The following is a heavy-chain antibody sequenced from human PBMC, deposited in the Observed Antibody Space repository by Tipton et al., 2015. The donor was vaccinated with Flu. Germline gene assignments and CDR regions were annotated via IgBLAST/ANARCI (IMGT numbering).Heavy chain of an antibody. CDR2: TYLRSRWHY. J-gene: IGHJ4*02. Sequence: GLVKPSQTLSLSCAISGDSVSNERAAWNWIRQSPSGGLEWLGRTYLRSRWHYDYAISVKSRITVDADTSQNQFSLKLSSVTAADTAVYYCARHTGDSVRGIIDYWGQGTLVTVSS. V-gene: IGHV6-1*01. CDR3: ARHTGDSVRGIIDY. CDR1: GDSVSNERAA. D-gene: IGHD3-10*02.